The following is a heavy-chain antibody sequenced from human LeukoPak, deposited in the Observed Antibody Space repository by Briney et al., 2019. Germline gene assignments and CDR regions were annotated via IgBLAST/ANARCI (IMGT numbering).Heavy chain of an antibody. Sequence: GGSLRLSCAASGFTFSSYEMNWVRQAPGKGLEWVSYISSSGSTIYYADSVKGRFTISRDNAKNSLYLQMNSLRAEDTAVYYCARGGAPAYYYYMDVWGKGTTVTVSS. CDR3: ARGGAPAYYYYMDV. J-gene: IGHJ6*03. CDR1: GFTFSSYE. V-gene: IGHV3-48*03. CDR2: ISSSGSTI.